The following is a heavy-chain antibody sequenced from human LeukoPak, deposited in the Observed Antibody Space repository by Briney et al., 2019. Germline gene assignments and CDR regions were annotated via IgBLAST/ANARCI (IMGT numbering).Heavy chain of an antibody. D-gene: IGHD3-3*01. Sequence: SETLSLTCTVSGGSISSHYWSWIRQPPGKGLEWIGYIYYSGSTNYNPSLKSRVTISVDTSKNQFSLKLSSVTAADTAVYYCASLRTYYDFWSGGDNWFDPWGQGTLVTVSS. CDR3: ASLRTYYDFWSGGDNWFDP. V-gene: IGHV4-59*11. J-gene: IGHJ5*02. CDR2: IYYSGST. CDR1: GGSISSHY.